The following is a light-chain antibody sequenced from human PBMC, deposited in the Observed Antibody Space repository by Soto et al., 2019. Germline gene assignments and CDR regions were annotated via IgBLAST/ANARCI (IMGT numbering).Light chain of an antibody. Sequence: SYELTQPPSVSVAPGQTARVTCGGNNIGSKRVHWYQQKPGQAPVLVLYDDSDRPSGIPERFSGSNSGNTATLTISRVEAGDEADYYCQVWDSSSDHVVFGGGTKVTVL. CDR3: QVWDSSSDHVV. V-gene: IGLV3-21*02. J-gene: IGLJ2*01. CDR1: NIGSKR. CDR2: DDS.